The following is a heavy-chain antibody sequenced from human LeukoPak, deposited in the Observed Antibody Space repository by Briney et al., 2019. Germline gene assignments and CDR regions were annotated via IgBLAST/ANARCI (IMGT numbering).Heavy chain of an antibody. J-gene: IGHJ6*04. CDR3: ARDIVVVPAAIHYGMDV. Sequence: GESLKISCKGSGYSFTSYWISWVRQMPGKGLEWMGRIDPSDSYTNYSPSFQGHVTISADKSISTAYPQWSSLKASDTAMYYCARDIVVVPAAIHYGMDVWGKGTTVTVSS. CDR2: IDPSDSYT. CDR1: GYSFTSYW. D-gene: IGHD2-2*01. V-gene: IGHV5-10-1*01.